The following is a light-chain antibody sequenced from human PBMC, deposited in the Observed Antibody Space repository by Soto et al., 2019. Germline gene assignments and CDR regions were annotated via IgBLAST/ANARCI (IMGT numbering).Light chain of an antibody. CDR3: QQYNSYSPT. Sequence: DIQMTQSPSCLASSVGERVTITFRASQNIISHLNGYQQRPGKAPKVLIYGASSLQSGVPSRFSGSGSGTEITLTISSLQPDDFATYYCQQYNSYSPTFGQGTNV. J-gene: IGKJ1*01. CDR2: GAS. CDR1: QNIISH. V-gene: IGKV1-5*01.